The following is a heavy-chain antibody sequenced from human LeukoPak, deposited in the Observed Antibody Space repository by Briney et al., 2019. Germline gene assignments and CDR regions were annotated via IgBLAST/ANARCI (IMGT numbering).Heavy chain of an antibody. V-gene: IGHV1-18*01. CDR1: GYTFTSYG. D-gene: IGHD4-11*01. Sequence: ASVKVSCKASGYTFTSYGIIWVRQAPGQGLQWMGWISAHIGKTNYAQNLQGRVTMTTDTSTNTVYLELRSLTSDDTAVYYCARAGTTLLLDYWGQGTLVTVSS. CDR3: ARAGTTLLLDY. CDR2: ISAHIGKT. J-gene: IGHJ4*02.